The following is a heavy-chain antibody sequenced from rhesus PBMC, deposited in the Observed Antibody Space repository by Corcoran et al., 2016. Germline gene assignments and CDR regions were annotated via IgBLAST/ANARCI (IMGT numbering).Heavy chain of an antibody. Sequence: QVQLQESGPGVVKPSETLSLTCVVSGGTIRSGYYSWSWIRQPPGTGLEWIGGIYSNSESTNYNPSLKSRVTSSKDTSKNQFSLKLSSVTATDTAVYYCARGGYSSGWSTDYWGQGVLVTVSS. V-gene: IGHV4S12*01. D-gene: IGHD6S26*01. CDR1: GGTIRSGYYS. CDR3: ARGGYSSGWSTDY. CDR2: IYSNSEST. J-gene: IGHJ4*01.